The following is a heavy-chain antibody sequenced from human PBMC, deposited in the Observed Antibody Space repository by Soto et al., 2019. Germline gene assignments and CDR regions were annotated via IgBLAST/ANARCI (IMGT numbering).Heavy chain of an antibody. CDR3: AGVRGPYCGGECYPPTPNWFDP. D-gene: IGHD2-21*01. Sequence: QLQLQESGSGLVKPSQTLSLTCAVSGGSISSGGYSWSWIRQPPVKGLERIGYIYHSGSTYYNPSLMSRVTISVDRSKNQFSLKLSSVTAADSAVYYCAGVRGPYCGGECYPPTPNWFDPWGQGTLVTVSS. V-gene: IGHV4-30-2*01. J-gene: IGHJ5*02. CDR1: GGSISSGGYS. CDR2: IYHSGST.